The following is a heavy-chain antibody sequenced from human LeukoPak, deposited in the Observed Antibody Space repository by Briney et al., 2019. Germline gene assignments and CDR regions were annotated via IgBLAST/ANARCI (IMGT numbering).Heavy chain of an antibody. Sequence: SQTLSLTCAISGDSVSSNSAAWNWITQSPSRGLEWLGRTYYRSKWHNDYAVSVKSRITINPDTPKNQFSLQLNSVTPEDTAVYYCASIAVTGYDAFDIWGQGTMVTVSS. D-gene: IGHD6-19*01. CDR1: GDSVSSNSAA. V-gene: IGHV6-1*01. CDR2: TYYRSKWHN. CDR3: ASIAVTGYDAFDI. J-gene: IGHJ3*02.